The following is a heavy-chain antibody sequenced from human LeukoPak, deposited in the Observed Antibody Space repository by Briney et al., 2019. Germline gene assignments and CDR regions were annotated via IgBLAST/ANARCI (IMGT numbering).Heavy chain of an antibody. CDR2: IYYSGST. D-gene: IGHD2-2*02. CDR3: ARLKCSSASCFTSHWFDP. V-gene: IGHV4-59*12. Sequence: PSETLSLTCTVSGGSISSYYWSWIRQPPGKGLEWIGYIYYSGSTNYNPSLKGRVTISLDTSKNQFSLRLSSVTAADTAVYYCARLKCSSASCFTSHWFDPWGQGTLVTVSS. CDR1: GGSISSYY. J-gene: IGHJ5*02.